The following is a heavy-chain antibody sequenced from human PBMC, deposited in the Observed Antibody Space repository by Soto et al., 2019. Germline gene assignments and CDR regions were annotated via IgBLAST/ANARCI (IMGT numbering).Heavy chain of an antibody. CDR1: GFKFEEYA. CDR2: MSWNRGSI. J-gene: IGHJ4*02. CDR3: AKGRTGMPTEIDS. Sequence: GGSLRLSCAGSGFKFEEYAMHWVRQRPGKGLEWVSSMSWNRGSIGYADSVKGRFTISRDNAKNSLYLQMNDLTPEDTALYYCAKGRTGMPTEIDSWGQGTLVTVSS. D-gene: IGHD5-18*01. V-gene: IGHV3-9*01.